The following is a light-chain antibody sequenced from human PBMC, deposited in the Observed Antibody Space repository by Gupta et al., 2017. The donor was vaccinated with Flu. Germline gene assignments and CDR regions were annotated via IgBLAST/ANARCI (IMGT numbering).Light chain of an antibody. CDR2: DVS. Sequence: PSTLSLSPGERATLSCRASQSARSYLAWYQQTPGQGPRLLIYDVSNRATGIPARFSGSGSGTDFTLTITNLEPEDSAVYYCQRRSNWPWTCGQGTKVKIK. J-gene: IGKJ1*01. CDR1: QSARSY. CDR3: QRRSNWPWT. V-gene: IGKV3-11*01.